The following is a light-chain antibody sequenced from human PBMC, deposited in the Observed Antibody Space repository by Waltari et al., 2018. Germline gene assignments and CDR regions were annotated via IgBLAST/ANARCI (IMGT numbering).Light chain of an antibody. CDR3: QQYYTTPLT. CDR1: QSVLYSSTNKNY. J-gene: IGKJ4*01. V-gene: IGKV4-1*01. Sequence: DIVMTQSPDSLAVSLGERATIDCTSSQSVLYSSTNKNYLAWYQQKPGQPPKLLIDSSSTRESGVPDRFSGSGSGTAFTLTISSLQAEDVAVYYCQQYYTTPLTFGGGTKVEIK. CDR2: SSS.